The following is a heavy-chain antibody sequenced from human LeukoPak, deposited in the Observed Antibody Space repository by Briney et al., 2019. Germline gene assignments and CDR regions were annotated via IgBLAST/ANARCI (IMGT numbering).Heavy chain of an antibody. J-gene: IGHJ4*02. CDR3: ARGQGDSSGYCLDY. CDR1: GFTFSSYS. D-gene: IGHD3-22*01. V-gene: IGHV3-21*01. Sequence: GGSLRLSCAASGFTFSSYSMNWVRQAPGKGLEWVSSISSNNIYIYYADSVRGRFTISRDNAKNSLYLQMNILRAEDTAVYYCARGQGDSSGYCLDYWGQGTLVTVSS. CDR2: ISSNNIYI.